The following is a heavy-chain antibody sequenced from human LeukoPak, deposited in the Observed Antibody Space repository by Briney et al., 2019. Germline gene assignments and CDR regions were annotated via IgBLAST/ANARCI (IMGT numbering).Heavy chain of an antibody. CDR2: IKQDGSEK. Sequence: GGSLRLSCAGSGFIFSSYWMSWVRQAPGKGLEWVANIKQDGSEKYYVDSVKGRLTISRDNAKNSMYLQMNSLRAEDTAVYYCARDWDIDYWGQGTLVTVSS. CDR1: GFIFSSYW. D-gene: IGHD1-26*01. V-gene: IGHV3-7*01. J-gene: IGHJ4*02. CDR3: ARDWDIDY.